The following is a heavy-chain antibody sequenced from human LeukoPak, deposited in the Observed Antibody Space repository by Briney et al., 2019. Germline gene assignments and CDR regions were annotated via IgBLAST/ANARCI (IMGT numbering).Heavy chain of an antibody. D-gene: IGHD3-16*01. CDR1: GFTFSSYT. Sequence: GGSLRLSCAASGFTFSSYTMNWVRQAPGKGLEWVSSISSSRSYIYYADSVKGRFTISRDNTMNSLFLQMNSLRAEDTAVYYCAPALSLYAYIYFDYWGQGTLVTVSS. V-gene: IGHV3-21*01. J-gene: IGHJ4*02. CDR2: ISSSRSYI. CDR3: APALSLYAYIYFDY.